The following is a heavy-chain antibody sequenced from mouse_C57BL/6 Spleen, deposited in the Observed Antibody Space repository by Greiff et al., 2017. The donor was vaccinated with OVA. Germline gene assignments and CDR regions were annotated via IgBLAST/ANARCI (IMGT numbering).Heavy chain of an antibody. J-gene: IGHJ1*03. CDR3: ARSDSNYGDWYFDV. Sequence: VQLQQSGPELVKPGASVTIPCKASGYTFTDYNMDWVKQSHGKSLEWIGDINPNNGGTIYNQKFKGTATLTVDKSSSTAYMELRSLTSEDTAVYYCARSDSNYGDWYFDVWGTGTTVTVSA. CDR2: INPNNGGT. CDR1: GYTFTDYN. D-gene: IGHD2-5*01. V-gene: IGHV1-18*01.